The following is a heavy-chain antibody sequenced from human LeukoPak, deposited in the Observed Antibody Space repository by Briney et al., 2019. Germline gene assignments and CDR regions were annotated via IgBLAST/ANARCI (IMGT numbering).Heavy chain of an antibody. CDR3: SGDPGDY. J-gene: IGHJ4*02. CDR1: GFTFSKYW. CDR2: INQDGSET. V-gene: IGHV3-7*04. Sequence: GGSLRLSCAASGFTFSKYWMSWVRQAPGKGLEWVANINQDGSETYYVDSVEGRFTISRDNAKNSLFLQMSSLRAEDTAVYFCSGDPGDYWGQGTLVTVSS. D-gene: IGHD7-27*01.